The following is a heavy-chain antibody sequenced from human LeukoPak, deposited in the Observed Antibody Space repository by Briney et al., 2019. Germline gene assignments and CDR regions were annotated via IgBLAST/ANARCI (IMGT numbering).Heavy chain of an antibody. V-gene: IGHV4-59*01. CDR3: ARGHPEGNYYYYMDV. Sequence: SETLSLTCTVSGGSISSYYWSWIRQPPGKGLEWIGYIYYSGSTNYNPSLKSRVTISVDTSKNQFSLKLSSVTAADTAVYYCARGHPEGNYYYYMDVWGKGTRSPSP. J-gene: IGHJ6*03. D-gene: IGHD3-10*01. CDR1: GGSISSYY. CDR2: IYYSGST.